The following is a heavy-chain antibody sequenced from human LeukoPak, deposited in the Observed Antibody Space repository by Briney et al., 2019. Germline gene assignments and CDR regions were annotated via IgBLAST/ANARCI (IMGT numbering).Heavy chain of an antibody. Sequence: GGSLRLSCAASGFTFSSYGMHWGRQAPGKGLEWVAVISYDGSNKYYADSVKGRFTISRDNSKNTLYLQMNSLRAEDTAVYYCAKDGSGGAPFDYWGQGTLVTVSS. D-gene: IGHD3-10*01. CDR2: ISYDGSNK. CDR1: GFTFSSYG. V-gene: IGHV3-30*18. CDR3: AKDGSGGAPFDY. J-gene: IGHJ4*02.